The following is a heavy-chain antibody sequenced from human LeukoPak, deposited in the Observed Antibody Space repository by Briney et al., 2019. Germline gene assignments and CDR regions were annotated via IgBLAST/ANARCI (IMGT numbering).Heavy chain of an antibody. V-gene: IGHV3-9*03. J-gene: IGHJ3*02. CDR3: AKDQHDYGDYGGAFDI. D-gene: IGHD4-17*01. Sequence: GRSLRLSCAASGFTLDDYAMHWVRQAPGKGLEWVSGISWNSGSIGYADSVKGRFTISRDNAKNSLYLQMNSLRAEDMALYYCAKDQHDYGDYGGAFDIRGQGTMVTVSS. CDR1: GFTLDDYA. CDR2: ISWNSGSI.